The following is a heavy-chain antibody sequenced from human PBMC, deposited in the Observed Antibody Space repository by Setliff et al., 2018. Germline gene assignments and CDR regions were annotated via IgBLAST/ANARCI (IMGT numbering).Heavy chain of an antibody. CDR3: VKEGIAATGTAFDI. D-gene: IGHD6-13*01. J-gene: IGHJ3*02. V-gene: IGHV3-7*01. Sequence: GGSLRLSCAASGFTFSSYWMSWVRQAPGKGLEWVANIKQDGSNKWYADSVKGRFTISRDNSKNTLYLQLNSLRPEDTAVYYCVKEGIAATGTAFDIWGQGTMVTVSS. CDR2: IKQDGSNK. CDR1: GFTFSSYW.